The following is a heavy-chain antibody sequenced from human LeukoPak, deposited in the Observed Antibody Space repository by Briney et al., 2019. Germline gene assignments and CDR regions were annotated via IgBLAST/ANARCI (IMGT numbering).Heavy chain of an antibody. CDR2: IKQEGSEK. J-gene: IGHJ4*02. CDR3: ARGLIAPLWFGEEDY. CDR1: GFTFSSYW. Sequence: GGSLRLSCAASGFTFSSYWMIWVRQAPGKGREGVANIKQEGSEKYYVDCVKGRFTISRDNAKNSLYLQMNSLRAEDTAVYYCARGLIAPLWFGEEDYWGQGTLVTVSS. V-gene: IGHV3-7*01. D-gene: IGHD3-10*01.